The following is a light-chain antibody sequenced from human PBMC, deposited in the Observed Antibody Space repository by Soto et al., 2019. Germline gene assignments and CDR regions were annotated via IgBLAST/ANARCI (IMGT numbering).Light chain of an antibody. CDR2: DTS. Sequence: ELGFTQSPGTLSLSHPYRATLSCRASQGVNKHLAWYQHRPGQAPRLLIYDTSYRAAGIPARFSGSGSGTAFTLTISSLEPEDLAVYYCQQRGTFGPGTKVDIK. V-gene: IGKV3-11*01. CDR1: QGVNKH. CDR3: QQRGT. J-gene: IGKJ3*01.